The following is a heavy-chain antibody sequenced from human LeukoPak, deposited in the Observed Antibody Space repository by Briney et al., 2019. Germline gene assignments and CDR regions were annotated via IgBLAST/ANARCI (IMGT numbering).Heavy chain of an antibody. CDR3: ARATLDYYDSSGLLDY. CDR2: ISAYNGNT. D-gene: IGHD3-22*01. V-gene: IGHV1-18*01. CDR1: GYTFTSYG. Sequence: GASVKVSCKASGYTFTSYGISWVRQAPGQGLEWMGWISAYNGNTNYAQKLQGRVTMTTDTSTSTAYMELRSLRSDDTAVYYCARATLDYYDSSGLLDYWGQGTLVTVSS. J-gene: IGHJ4*02.